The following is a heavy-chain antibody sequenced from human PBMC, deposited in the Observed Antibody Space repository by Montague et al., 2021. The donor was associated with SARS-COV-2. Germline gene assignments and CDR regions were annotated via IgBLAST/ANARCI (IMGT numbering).Heavy chain of an antibody. V-gene: IGHV4-39*01. J-gene: IGHJ4*02. CDR3: ARPGSGYSYGSGAFDY. Sequence: SETLSLTCTVSGGSISNSIYYWDWIRQPPGKGLEWIGSIYYTENTXYNPSLKSRVTISIDTSKNQFSLKLSSVTAADTAVYYCARPGSGYSYGSGAFDYWGQGTLVTVSS. CDR1: GGSISNSIYY. CDR2: IYYTENT. D-gene: IGHD5-18*01.